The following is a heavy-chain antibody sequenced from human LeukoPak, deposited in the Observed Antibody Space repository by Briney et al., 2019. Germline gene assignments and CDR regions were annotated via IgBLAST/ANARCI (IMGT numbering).Heavy chain of an antibody. CDR1: GYTFTGYY. D-gene: IGHD6-19*01. V-gene: IGHV1-2*02. CDR2: INPNSGDT. CDR3: ASYPYASGY. J-gene: IGHJ4*02. Sequence: GASVKVSCKASGYTFTGYYIRWVRQAPGQGLEWMGWINPNSGDTNYAQKFQGRVTMTRDTSISTAYMELSRLRFDDTAVYYCASYPYASGYWGQGTLVTVSS.